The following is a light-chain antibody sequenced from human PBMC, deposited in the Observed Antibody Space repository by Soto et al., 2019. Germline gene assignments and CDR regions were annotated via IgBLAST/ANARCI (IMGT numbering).Light chain of an antibody. V-gene: IGKV1-33*01. Sequence: DIQMTQSPSSLSASVGDRVTITCQASQDISNYLNWYQQKPGKAPKILIYYASNLETGVPSRFSGSGSGTDFTFTISSLQPADIATYYCQQYDNLPYTCGQGTKLEIK. CDR3: QQYDNLPYT. J-gene: IGKJ2*01. CDR2: YAS. CDR1: QDISNY.